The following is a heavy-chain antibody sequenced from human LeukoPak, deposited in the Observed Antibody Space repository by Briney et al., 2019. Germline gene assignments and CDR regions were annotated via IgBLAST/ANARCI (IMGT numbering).Heavy chain of an antibody. D-gene: IGHD3-22*01. CDR3: ARGIDTAMVTWEKDYYDSSGYHYFDY. CDR2: INHNGNVN. Sequence: GGSLRLSCAASGFTFSSYWINWARQAPGKGLEWVASINHNGNVNYYVDSVKGRFTISRDNAKNSLYLQMSNLRAEDTAVYYCARGIDTAMVTWEKDYYDSSGYHYFDYWGQGTLVTVSS. CDR1: GFTFSSYW. V-gene: IGHV3-7*03. J-gene: IGHJ4*02.